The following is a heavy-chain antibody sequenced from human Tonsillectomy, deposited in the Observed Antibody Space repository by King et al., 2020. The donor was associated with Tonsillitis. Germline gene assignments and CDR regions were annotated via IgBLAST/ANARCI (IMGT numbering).Heavy chain of an antibody. D-gene: IGHD6-6*01. CDR3: ARDFKHSSYDY. J-gene: IGHJ4*02. Sequence: QVQLQESGPGLVQPSQTLSLTCTVSGGSISSGGYYWIWIRQHPGKGLEWIGYIYYSGSTYYNPSLKSRVTISVDKSTNQSSLKLSSVPAADTAVYYCARDFKHSSYDYWGQGTLVTVSS. V-gene: IGHV4-31*03. CDR2: IYYSGST. CDR1: GGSISSGGYY.